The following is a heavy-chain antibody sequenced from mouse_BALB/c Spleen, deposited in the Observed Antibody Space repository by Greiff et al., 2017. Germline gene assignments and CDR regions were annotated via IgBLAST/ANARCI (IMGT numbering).Heavy chain of an antibody. Sequence: EVQLQQSGPGLVKPSQSLSLTCTVTGYSITSDFAWNWIRQFPGNKLEWMGYISYSGSTSYNPSLKSRISITRDTSKNQFFLQLNSVTTEDTATYYCASEGIYGNYFDYWGQGTTLTVSS. J-gene: IGHJ2*01. D-gene: IGHD2-1*01. CDR3: ASEGIYGNYFDY. V-gene: IGHV3-2*02. CDR2: ISYSGST. CDR1: GYSITSDFA.